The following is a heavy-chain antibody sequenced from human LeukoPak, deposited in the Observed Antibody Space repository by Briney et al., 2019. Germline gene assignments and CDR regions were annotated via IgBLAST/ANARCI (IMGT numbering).Heavy chain of an antibody. CDR3: AKDTTYDILTGYFDY. V-gene: IGHV3-9*01. J-gene: IGHJ4*02. CDR2: ISWNSGSI. D-gene: IGHD3-9*01. CDR1: GFTLDDYA. Sequence: GGSLRLSCAASGFTLDDYAMHWVRQAPGEGLEWVSGISWNSGSIGYADSVKGRFTISRDNAKNSLYLQMNSLRAEDTALYYCAKDTTYDILTGYFDYWGQGTLVTVSS.